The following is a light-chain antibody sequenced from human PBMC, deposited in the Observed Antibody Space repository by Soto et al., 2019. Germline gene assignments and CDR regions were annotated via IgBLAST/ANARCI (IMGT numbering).Light chain of an antibody. Sequence: DIVMTQSPLSLPVTPGEPASISCRSSQSLLHSNGYNYLDWYLQKPGQSPQLLIYLGSNRASGVPDRFSGSGSGTDFTLKISRVEAEDVGVYYCMQALQTPYMYTFGQGTKPEIK. CDR1: QSLLHSNGYNY. V-gene: IGKV2-28*01. CDR2: LGS. J-gene: IGKJ2*01. CDR3: MQALQTPYMYT.